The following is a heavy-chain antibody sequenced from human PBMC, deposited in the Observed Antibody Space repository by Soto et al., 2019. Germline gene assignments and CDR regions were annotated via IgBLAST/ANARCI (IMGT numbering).Heavy chain of an antibody. Sequence: GASVKVSCKASGGTFSSYTISWVRQAPGQGLEWMGRIIPILGITNYAQKFQGRVTITADKSTSTAYMELRSLRSDDTAVYYCARVIAAAGTAYYYYGMDVWGQGTTVTVSS. J-gene: IGHJ6*02. CDR1: GGTFSSYT. CDR2: IIPILGIT. CDR3: ARVIAAAGTAYYYYGMDV. V-gene: IGHV1-69*02. D-gene: IGHD6-13*01.